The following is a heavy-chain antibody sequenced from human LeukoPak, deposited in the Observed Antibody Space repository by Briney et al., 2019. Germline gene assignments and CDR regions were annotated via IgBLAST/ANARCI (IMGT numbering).Heavy chain of an antibody. CDR1: GYTFAGYY. Sequence: ASVKVSCKASGYTFAGYYMHWVRQAPGQGLEWMGWINPNSGGTNYAQKFQGRVTMTRDTSISTAYMELSRLRSDDTAVYYCARDRDYIKTGGDSTWFSSFDVWGQGTMVAVSS. J-gene: IGHJ3*01. V-gene: IGHV1-2*02. D-gene: IGHD2-21*01. CDR2: INPNSGGT. CDR3: ARDRDYIKTGGDSTWFSSFDV.